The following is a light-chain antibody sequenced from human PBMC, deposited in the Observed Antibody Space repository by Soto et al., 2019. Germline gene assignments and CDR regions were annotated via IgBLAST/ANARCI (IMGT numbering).Light chain of an antibody. CDR3: QQRADWWT. CDR2: DAS. CDR1: QSVSSH. V-gene: IGKV3-11*01. J-gene: IGKJ1*01. Sequence: EIVVTQSPATLSLSPGERATLSCRASQSVSSHLDWYQQKPGQAPRLLIDDASNRATGIPARFSGSGSGTDFTLTISSLEPEDSAVYFCQQRADWWTFGQGTKVEVK.